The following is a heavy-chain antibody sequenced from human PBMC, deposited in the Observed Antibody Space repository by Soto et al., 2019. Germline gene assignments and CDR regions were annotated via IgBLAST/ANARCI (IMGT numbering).Heavy chain of an antibody. CDR1: GFTFSSYA. CDR3: AKSPRGDIPDVDIVATVLDY. J-gene: IGHJ4*02. CDR2: ISGSGGST. V-gene: IGHV3-23*01. Sequence: EVQLLESGGGLVQPGGSLRLSCAASGFTFSSYAMSWVRQAPGKGLEWVSAISGSGGSTYYADSVKGRFTISRDNSKNTLYLQMNSLRAEDTVVYYCAKSPRGDIPDVDIVATVLDYWGQGTLVTVSS. D-gene: IGHD5-12*01.